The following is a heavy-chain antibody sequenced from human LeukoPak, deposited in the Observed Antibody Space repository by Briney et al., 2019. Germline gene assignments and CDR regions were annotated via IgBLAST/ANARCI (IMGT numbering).Heavy chain of an antibody. V-gene: IGHV3-30*18. J-gene: IGHJ4*02. CDR3: AKHDQAYSNYLNEPGDY. D-gene: IGHD4-4*01. CDR1: GFTFSSYG. CDR2: ISYDGSNK. Sequence: GGSLRLSCAASGFTFSSYGMHWVRQAPGKGLEWVAVISYDGSNKYYADSVKGRFTISRDNSKNTLYLQMNSLRAEDTAVYYCAKHDQAYSNYLNEPGDYWGQGTLVTVSS.